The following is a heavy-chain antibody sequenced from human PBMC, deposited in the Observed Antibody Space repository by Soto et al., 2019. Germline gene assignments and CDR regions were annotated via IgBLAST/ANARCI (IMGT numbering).Heavy chain of an antibody. Sequence: EVQLVESGGGLVQPGGSLRLSCAASGFTFSSYSMNWVRQAPGKGLEWVSYISRSSSTISYADSVKGRFTISRDNAKNSLYLQMNSLREEDTAVYYCARVAGATLADYWGQGTLVTVSS. J-gene: IGHJ4*02. D-gene: IGHD1-26*01. CDR1: GFTFSSYS. CDR3: ARVAGATLADY. V-gene: IGHV3-48*02. CDR2: ISRSSSTI.